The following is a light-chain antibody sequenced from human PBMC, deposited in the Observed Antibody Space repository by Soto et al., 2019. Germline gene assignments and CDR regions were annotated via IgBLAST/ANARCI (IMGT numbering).Light chain of an antibody. CDR2: DTS. V-gene: IGKV3-15*01. Sequence: EIVMTQSPATLSLSPGERATLSCRASQTIYNTLACYQRKPGQAPRLLIYDTSTRATGVPARFSGSGSGTDFTLTISSLQSEDFAVYYCQHYNYWPYTFGQGTKVDIK. CDR3: QHYNYWPYT. J-gene: IGKJ2*01. CDR1: QTIYNT.